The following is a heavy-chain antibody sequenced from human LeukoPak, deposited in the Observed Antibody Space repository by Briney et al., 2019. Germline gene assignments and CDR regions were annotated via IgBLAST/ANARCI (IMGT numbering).Heavy chain of an antibody. V-gene: IGHV3-11*01. J-gene: IGHJ4*02. D-gene: IGHD2-15*01. CDR3: ARDRGYCSGGSCYPEFDY. CDR1: GFTFIDYY. CDR2: ISSSGSTI. Sequence: PGGSLRLSCAASGFTFIDYYMSSIRQAPGKGREWVSYISSSGSTIYYAESVKGRFTIYRDNAKNSLYLKMHSLRAEDTAVYYCARDRGYCSGGSCYPEFDYWGQGTLVTVSS.